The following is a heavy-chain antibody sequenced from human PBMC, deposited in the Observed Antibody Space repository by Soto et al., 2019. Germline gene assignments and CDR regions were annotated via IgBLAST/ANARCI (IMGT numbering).Heavy chain of an antibody. CDR1: GFTFSDYY. CDR2: ISTSGSVI. J-gene: IGHJ4*01. V-gene: IGHV3-11*01. CDR3: ARPWTVGATIDFEF. Sequence: GGSLRLSXAASGFTFSDYYMSWLRQAPGKGLEWISYISTSGSVIYAASVKGRFTTSRDNPRNSLYLQMNSLRAEDTAVYYCARPWTVGATIDFEFWGQGTLVTVSS. D-gene: IGHD1-26*01.